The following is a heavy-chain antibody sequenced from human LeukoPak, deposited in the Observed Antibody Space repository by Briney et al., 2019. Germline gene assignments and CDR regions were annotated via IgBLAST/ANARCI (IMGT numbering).Heavy chain of an antibody. CDR1: GFTFYNYA. Sequence: PGGSLRLSCAASGFTFYNYAMHWVRQAPGRGLEWVSVISCDGISAYYADSVKGRFTIIRDNSKNSLYLQMNSLRTEDTALYYCARGNTRDGLDVWGQGTTVTVSS. J-gene: IGHJ6*02. V-gene: IGHV3-43*01. D-gene: IGHD2-15*01. CDR3: ARGNTRDGLDV. CDR2: ISCDGISA.